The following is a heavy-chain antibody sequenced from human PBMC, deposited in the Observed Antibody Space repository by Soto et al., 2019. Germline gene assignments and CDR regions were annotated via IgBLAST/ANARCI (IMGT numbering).Heavy chain of an antibody. D-gene: IGHD3-22*01. Sequence: GGSLRLSCAASGFTFSSYGMHWVRQAPGKGLEWVAVISYDGSNKYYADSVKGRFTISRDNSKNTLYLQMNSLRAEDTAVYYCAKVDRAWTVVVTSIDEWGQGTLVTVSS. V-gene: IGHV3-30*18. J-gene: IGHJ4*02. CDR1: GFTFSSYG. CDR3: AKVDRAWTVVVTSIDE. CDR2: ISYDGSNK.